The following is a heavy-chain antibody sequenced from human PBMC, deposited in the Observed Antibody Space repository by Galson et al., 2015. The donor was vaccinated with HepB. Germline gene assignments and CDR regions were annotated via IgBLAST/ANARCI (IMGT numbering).Heavy chain of an antibody. CDR3: PRHSKAETGREFRGWFGESRLTGAFDI. V-gene: IGHV4-59*08. CDR2: IYYSGST. Sequence: ATLSLTCTVSGGSISSYYWSWIRQPPGKGLEWIGYIYYSGSTNYNPSLKSRVTISVDTSKNQFSLKLSSVTATDTAVYYCPRHSKAETGREFRGWFGESRLTGAFDIWGQGTMVTVSS. CDR1: GGSISSYY. D-gene: IGHD3-10*01. J-gene: IGHJ3*02.